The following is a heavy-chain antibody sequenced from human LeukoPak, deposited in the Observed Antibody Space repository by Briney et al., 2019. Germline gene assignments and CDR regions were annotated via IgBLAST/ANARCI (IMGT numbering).Heavy chain of an antibody. CDR2: IYRGESDT. D-gene: IGHD2-15*01. Sequence: GEALKISLKGSGYSFTSYWIGWGRQMPGKGVEGMGIIYRGESDTRYSPSFEGQVTISADKSISTAYLQWSSLKASDTAMYYCARLPLYCSGGSCHFDYWGQGTLVTVSS. V-gene: IGHV5-51*01. CDR3: ARLPLYCSGGSCHFDY. CDR1: GYSFTSYW. J-gene: IGHJ4*02.